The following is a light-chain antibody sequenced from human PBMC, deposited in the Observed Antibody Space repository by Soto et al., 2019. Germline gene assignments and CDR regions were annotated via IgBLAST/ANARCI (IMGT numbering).Light chain of an antibody. V-gene: IGKV3-20*01. J-gene: IGKJ1*01. CDR1: QSVSSSY. CDR3: QHNGSSLWT. CDR2: GAS. Sequence: IVLTQSPGTLSVSPGERATLSCRASQSVSSSYLAWYQQKPGQAPRLLIYGASSRVTGIPDMFRGSGSGTDFTLPISRLVPEDFAGYYCQHNGSSLWTFGQGTKVEIK.